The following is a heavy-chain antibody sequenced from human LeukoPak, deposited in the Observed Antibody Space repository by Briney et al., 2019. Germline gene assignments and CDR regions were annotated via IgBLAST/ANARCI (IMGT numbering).Heavy chain of an antibody. V-gene: IGHV3-30*02. CDR3: ARVDSNNYDY. CDR2: IRYDGSNK. CDR1: GFTFSSYG. J-gene: IGHJ4*02. Sequence: TGGSLRLSCAASGFTFSSYGMHWVRQAPGKGLEWVAFIRYDGSNKYYADSVKGRFTISRDNSKNSLYLQMNSLRAEDTAVYYCARVDSNNYDYWGQGTLVTVSS. D-gene: IGHD1-1*01.